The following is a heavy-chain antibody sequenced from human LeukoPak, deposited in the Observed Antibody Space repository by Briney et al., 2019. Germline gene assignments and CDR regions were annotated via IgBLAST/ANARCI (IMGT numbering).Heavy chain of an antibody. Sequence: GGSLRLSCAASGFTFSGSAMHWVRQAPGKGLEWVSAISGSGGSTYYADSVKGRFTISRDNSKNTLYLQMNSLRAEDTAVYYCANLSGSYNYWGQGTLVTVSS. CDR3: ANLSGSYNY. CDR2: ISGSGGST. D-gene: IGHD1-26*01. V-gene: IGHV3-23*01. J-gene: IGHJ4*02. CDR1: GFTFSGSA.